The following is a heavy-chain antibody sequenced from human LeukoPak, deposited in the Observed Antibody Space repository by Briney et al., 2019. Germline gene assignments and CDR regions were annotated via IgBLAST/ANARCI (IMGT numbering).Heavy chain of an antibody. Sequence: SETLSLTCTVSGGSMNSFCYCWGWLRQAPGKGLEWIMNIYYSGSTYYNSSLKSRVPISVDTSKNQSSLKLGAVTAAETAVYYCARHFTSLRLGESGLLDYWGRGTLVTVSS. CDR3: ARHFTSLRLGESGLLDY. CDR1: GGSMNSFCYC. J-gene: IGHJ4*02. V-gene: IGHV4-39*01. D-gene: IGHD3-16*01. CDR2: IYYSGST.